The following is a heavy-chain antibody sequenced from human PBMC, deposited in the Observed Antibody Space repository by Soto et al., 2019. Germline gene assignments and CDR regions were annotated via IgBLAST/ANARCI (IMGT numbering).Heavy chain of an antibody. CDR1: GFPFSNGW. J-gene: IGHJ4*01. D-gene: IGHD2-15*01. CDR2: IKSRALGGTT. V-gene: IGHV3-15*07. CDR3: TTDSYSSMVVVRFDY. Sequence: GGALRPSFGGPGFPFSNGWINLGRPLSRKGLEWVGRIKSRALGGTTDFAAPVRGRFAITRDDSRNVAYMQMNSLHTEDTAVYYCTTDSYSSMVVVRFDYWGHGSLVTVSS.